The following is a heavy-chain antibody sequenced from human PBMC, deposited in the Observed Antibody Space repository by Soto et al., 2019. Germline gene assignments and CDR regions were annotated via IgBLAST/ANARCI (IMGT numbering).Heavy chain of an antibody. CDR2: ISYDGSNK. J-gene: IGHJ4*02. Sequence: GGSLSLSCAASGFTLSSYAMSWVRQAPGKGLEWVAVISYDGSNKYYADSVKGRFTISRDNSKNTLYLQMNSLRAEDTAVYYCAKDLQTRGVIGRWFDYWGQGTLVTVSS. V-gene: IGHV3-30*18. CDR3: AKDLQTRGVIGRWFDY. D-gene: IGHD3-10*01. CDR1: GFTLSSYA.